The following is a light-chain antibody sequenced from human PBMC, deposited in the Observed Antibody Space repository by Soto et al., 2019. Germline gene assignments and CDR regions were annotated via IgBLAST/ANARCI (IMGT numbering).Light chain of an antibody. V-gene: IGKV3-20*01. CDR1: QSVGSGY. CDR2: GTS. CDR3: QHYGTSPPDT. Sequence: EVVLTQSPGTLSLSPGERATLYCRASQSVGSGYLAWFQQKAGQTPKLLFYGTSHRPTYMPDRFSASGSGTDFSLTISSVEPEDFAVDYCQHYGTSPPDTFGQGTRLEIK. J-gene: IGKJ2*01.